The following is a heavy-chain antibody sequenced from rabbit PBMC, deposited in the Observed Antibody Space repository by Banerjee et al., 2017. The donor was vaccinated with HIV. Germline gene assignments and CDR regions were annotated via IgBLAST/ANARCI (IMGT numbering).Heavy chain of an antibody. Sequence: QEQLVESGGGLVQPEGSLTLTCKASGFTLSSYWMWWVRQAPGKGLEWIACIGAGSSGSTYYANWAKGRFTISETSSTTVTLQMTSLTAADTATYFCARDLAGVVGWNLNLWGPGTLVTVS. D-gene: IGHD4-1*01. CDR3: ARDLAGVVGWNLNL. CDR2: IGAGSSGST. J-gene: IGHJ4*01. V-gene: IGHV1S45*01. CDR1: GFTLSSYW.